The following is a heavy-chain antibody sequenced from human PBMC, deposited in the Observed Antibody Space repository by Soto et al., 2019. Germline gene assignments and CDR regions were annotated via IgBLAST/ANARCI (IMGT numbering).Heavy chain of an antibody. CDR2: IYYSGKT. V-gene: IGHV4-30-4*01. CDR3: AREPYTSSSGFDF. J-gene: IGHJ4*02. Sequence: SETLSLIRTVSGGSISSGDYYWSWIRQPPGKGLEWIGYIYYSGKTDYNPSLESRVTISVDTSKNQFSLKVGSVTAADTAVYYCAREPYTSSSGFDFWGQGTLVTVSS. CDR1: GGSISSGDYY. D-gene: IGHD6-6*01.